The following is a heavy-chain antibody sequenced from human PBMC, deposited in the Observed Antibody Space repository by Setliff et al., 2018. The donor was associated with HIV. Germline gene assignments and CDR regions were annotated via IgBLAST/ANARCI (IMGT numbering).Heavy chain of an antibody. Sequence: GGSLSLSCAASGFTFSTYWMSWVRQAPGKGLEWVANIKQDGSEKNYMDSVKGRFTIYRDNAKNSLYLQMNSLRVEDTAVYYCATDCAVVGGTGSLDSWGQRTLVTVSS. D-gene: IGHD1-26*01. V-gene: IGHV3-7*05. CDR3: ATDCAVVGGTGSLDS. CDR1: GFTFSTYW. CDR2: IKQDGSEK. J-gene: IGHJ4*02.